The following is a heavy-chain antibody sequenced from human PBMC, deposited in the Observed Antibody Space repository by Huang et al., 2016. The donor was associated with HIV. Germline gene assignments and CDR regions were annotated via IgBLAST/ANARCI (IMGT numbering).Heavy chain of an antibody. D-gene: IGHD5-12*01. Sequence: QVQLVQSGAEVKKPGSSVKLSCQSSGGGSSSYAISWVRQARGQGLEWMGGIIPICGTTDDAPRFQGRVTITADESTNTAYIELSSLEYDDTALYYCARSGPRWGLATIWTLVYWGQGTLVTVSS. CDR3: ARSGPRWGLATIWTLVY. CDR1: GGGSSSYA. CDR2: IIPICGTT. V-gene: IGHV1-69*13. J-gene: IGHJ4*02.